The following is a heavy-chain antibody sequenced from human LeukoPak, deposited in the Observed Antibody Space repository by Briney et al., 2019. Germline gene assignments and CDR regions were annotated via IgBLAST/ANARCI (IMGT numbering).Heavy chain of an antibody. CDR2: IYYSGST. V-gene: IGHV4-39*01. CDR3: VRLILSRWFDP. Sequence: SETLSLTCTVSGGSISSSSYYWGWIRQPPGKGLEWIGSIYYSGSTYYNPSLKSRVTISVDTSKNQFSLKLSSVTAADTAVYYCVRLILSRWFDPWGQGTLVTVSS. CDR1: GGSISSSSYY. J-gene: IGHJ5*02.